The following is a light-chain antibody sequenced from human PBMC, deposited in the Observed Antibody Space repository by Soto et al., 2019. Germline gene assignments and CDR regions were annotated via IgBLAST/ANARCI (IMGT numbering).Light chain of an antibody. CDR1: QSITSSY. CDR3: QQYGSSPIT. V-gene: IGKV3-20*01. Sequence: EIVLTQSPGTLSLSPGERATLSCRASQSITSSYLAWYQRKPGQAPRLLIYGSSSRATGIPDRFSGSGYGTDFTLAISRLEPEDFAVFYCQQYGSSPITFGQGTRLEIK. CDR2: GSS. J-gene: IGKJ5*01.